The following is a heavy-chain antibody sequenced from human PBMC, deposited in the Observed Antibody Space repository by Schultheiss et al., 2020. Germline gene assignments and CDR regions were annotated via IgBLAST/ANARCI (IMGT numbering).Heavy chain of an antibody. CDR2: ISYDGSNK. CDR3: VKAPITMIDIHYFDY. J-gene: IGHJ4*02. Sequence: GGSLRLSCAASGFTFSSYTMNWVRQAPGKGLEWVAVISYDGSNKYYADSVKGRFTISRDNSKNTLYLQMNSLRAEDTAVYYCVKAPITMIDIHYFDYWGQGTLVTVSS. D-gene: IGHD3-22*01. CDR1: GFTFSSYT. V-gene: IGHV3-30*04.